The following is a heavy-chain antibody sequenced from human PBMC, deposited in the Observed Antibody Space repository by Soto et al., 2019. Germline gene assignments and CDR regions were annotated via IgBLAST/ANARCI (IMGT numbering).Heavy chain of an antibody. CDR3: AKSLVRGVIITLYYGMDV. CDR2: ISGSGGST. Sequence: PGGSLRLSCAASGFTFSSYAMSWVRQAPGKGLEWVSAISGSGGSTYYADSVKGRFTISRDNSKNTLYLQMNSLRAEDTAVYYWAKSLVRGVIITLYYGMDVWGQGTTVTVSS. J-gene: IGHJ6*02. V-gene: IGHV3-23*01. CDR1: GFTFSSYA. D-gene: IGHD3-10*01.